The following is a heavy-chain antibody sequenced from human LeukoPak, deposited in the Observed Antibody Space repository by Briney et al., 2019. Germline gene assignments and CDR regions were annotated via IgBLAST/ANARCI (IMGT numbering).Heavy chain of an antibody. V-gene: IGHV3-21*01. CDR3: ARGQQLGTFDY. CDR2: ISSSSSYI. Sequence: GGSLRLSCAAPGFTFSSYSMNWVRQAPGKGLEWVSSISSSSSYIYYADSVKGRFTISRDNAKNSLYLQMNSLRAEDTAVYYCARGQQLGTFDYWGQGTLVTVSS. D-gene: IGHD6-13*01. CDR1: GFTFSSYS. J-gene: IGHJ4*02.